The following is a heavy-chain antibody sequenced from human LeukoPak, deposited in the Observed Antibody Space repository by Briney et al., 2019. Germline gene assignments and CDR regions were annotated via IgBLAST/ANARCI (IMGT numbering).Heavy chain of an antibody. CDR1: GGTFSSYA. D-gene: IGHD2-21*02. V-gene: IGHV1-69*13. CDR3: ARGFSAYCGGDCYPPYYFDY. CDR2: IIPIFGTA. J-gene: IGHJ4*02. Sequence: SVKVSCKASGGTFSSYAISWVRQAPGQGLEWMGGIIPIFGTANYAQKFQGRVTITADESTSTAYMELSSLRSEDTAVYYCARGFSAYCGGDCYPPYYFDYWGQGTLVTVSS.